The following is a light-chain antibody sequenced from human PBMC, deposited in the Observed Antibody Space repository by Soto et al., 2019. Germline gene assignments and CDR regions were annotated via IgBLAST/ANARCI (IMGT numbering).Light chain of an antibody. Sequence: ETVMTQSPATLSVSPGERATLSCRASQSVSSNLAGYQQRPGQAPRLLIYGASTRAAGIPARFSGSGSGTEFTLTISSLQSEEFAVYYCQQYNNWPLTFGGGTKVEIK. CDR1: QSVSSN. J-gene: IGKJ4*01. CDR2: GAS. CDR3: QQYNNWPLT. V-gene: IGKV3-15*01.